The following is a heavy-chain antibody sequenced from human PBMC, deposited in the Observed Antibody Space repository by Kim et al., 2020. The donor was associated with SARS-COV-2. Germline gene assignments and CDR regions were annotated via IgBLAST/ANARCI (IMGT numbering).Heavy chain of an antibody. Sequence: GGSLRLSCAASGFTFSSSGMHWVRQAPGKGLDGVAVLSSEGSKRHYTAPVTCRFTLSRDSSKNTHYLYTNSQRAERTPICFCPYHGSVPAITIYYY. CDR1: GFTFSSSG. J-gene: IGHJ6*01. CDR3: PYHGSVPAITIYYY. V-gene: IGHV3-30*03. CDR2: LSSEGSKR. D-gene: IGHD5-12*01.